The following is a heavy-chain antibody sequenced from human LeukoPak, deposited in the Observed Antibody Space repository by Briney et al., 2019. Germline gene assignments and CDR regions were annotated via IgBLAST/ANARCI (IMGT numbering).Heavy chain of an antibody. J-gene: IGHJ4*02. CDR2: INHSGST. Sequence: SETLSLTCAVYGGSFSGYYWSWIRQPPGKGLEWIGEINHSGSTNYNPSLKSRVTISVDTSKNQFSLKLSSVTAADTAAYYCARGGRSSGYYFPYDYWGQGTLVTVSS. V-gene: IGHV4-34*01. D-gene: IGHD3-22*01. CDR1: GGSFSGYY. CDR3: ARGGRSSGYYFPYDY.